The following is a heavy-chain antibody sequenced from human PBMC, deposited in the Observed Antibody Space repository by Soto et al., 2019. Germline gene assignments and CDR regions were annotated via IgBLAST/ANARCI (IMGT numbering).Heavy chain of an antibody. CDR1: GYTFTSYA. V-gene: IGHV1-3*01. D-gene: IGHD6-13*01. J-gene: IGHJ5*02. CDR2: INAGNANT. CDR3: ARDLEGGQQLANPGWWFDP. Sequence: ASVKVSCKASGYTFTSYAMHWVRQAPGQRLEWMGWINAGNANTKYSQKFQGRVTITRDTSASTAYMELSSLRSEDTAVYYCARDLEGGQQLANPGWWFDPWGQGTQVTVSS.